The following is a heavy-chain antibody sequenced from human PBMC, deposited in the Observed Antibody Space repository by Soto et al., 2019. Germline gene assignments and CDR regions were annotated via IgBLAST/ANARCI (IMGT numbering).Heavy chain of an antibody. CDR3: VKDSSPGGYFDS. CDR2: ISYDGSEK. J-gene: IGHJ4*02. Sequence: QVQLVESGGGVVHPGRSLRLSCAVSGFTFRNFGMHWVRQAPGKGLEWVAVISYDGSEKYYAESVKGRFTVFRDNYKNTLSLQMNSPRSDDTAVYYCVKDSSPGGYFDSWGQGTLVTVSS. CDR1: GFTFRNFG. D-gene: IGHD2-15*01. V-gene: IGHV3-30*18.